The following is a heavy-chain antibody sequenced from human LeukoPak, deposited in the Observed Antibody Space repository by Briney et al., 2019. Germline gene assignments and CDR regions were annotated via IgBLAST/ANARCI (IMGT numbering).Heavy chain of an antibody. CDR1: GVMFPSYW. V-gene: IGHV3-7*04. D-gene: IGHD4-23*01. J-gene: IGHJ4*02. Sequence: GGSLRLSCAASGVMFPSYWMTWVRQAPGKGLEWVANIKQDGSEKYYVDSVKGRFTISRDNAKNSLYLQMNSLRAEDTAVYYCARGFRWVDYWGQGTLVTVSS. CDR3: ARGFRWVDY. CDR2: IKQDGSEK.